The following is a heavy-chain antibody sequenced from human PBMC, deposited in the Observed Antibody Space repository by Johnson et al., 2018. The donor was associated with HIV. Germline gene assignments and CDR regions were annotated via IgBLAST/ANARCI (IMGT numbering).Heavy chain of an antibody. D-gene: IGHD6-19*01. V-gene: IGHV3-30*18. CDR2: ISFDGNLK. CDR3: AKDLEEGQQWLIGAFDI. J-gene: IGHJ3*02. Sequence: QVQLVESGGGVVQPGKSLRLSCVASGLSLSNFGIHWVRQAPGKGPEWVAVISFDGNLKKYADSVKGRFTISRDNSKNTLYLQMNSLRAEDTAVYYCAKDLEEGQQWLIGAFDIWGQGTMVTVSS. CDR1: GLSLSNFG.